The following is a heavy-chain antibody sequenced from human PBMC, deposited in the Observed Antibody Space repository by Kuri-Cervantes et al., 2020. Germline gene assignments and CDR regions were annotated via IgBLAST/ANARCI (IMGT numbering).Heavy chain of an antibody. V-gene: IGHV3-66*03. Sequence: GGSLRLSCAASGFTVSSNYMSWVRQAPGKGLEWVSGISWNSGSIGYADSVKGRFTISRDNSKNTLYLQMNSLRAEDTAVYYCARECIVGAAADYWGQGTLVTVSS. CDR1: GFTVSSNY. J-gene: IGHJ4*02. CDR3: ARECIVGAAADY. D-gene: IGHD1-26*01. CDR2: ISWNSGSI.